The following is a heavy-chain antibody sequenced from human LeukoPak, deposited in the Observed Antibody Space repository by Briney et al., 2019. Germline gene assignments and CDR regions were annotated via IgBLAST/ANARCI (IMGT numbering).Heavy chain of an antibody. CDR1: GFTFSSYA. Sequence: GGSLRLSCAASGFTFSSYAMHWVRQAPGKGLEYVSAISSNGGSTYYANSVKGRFTISRDNSKNTLYLQMGSLRAEDMAVYYCARGLDYDSSGYLNYWGQGTLVTVSS. J-gene: IGHJ4*02. CDR3: ARGLDYDSSGYLNY. D-gene: IGHD3-22*01. V-gene: IGHV3-64*01. CDR2: ISSNGGST.